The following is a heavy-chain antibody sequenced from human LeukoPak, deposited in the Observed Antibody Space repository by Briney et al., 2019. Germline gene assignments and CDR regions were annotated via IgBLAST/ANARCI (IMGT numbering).Heavy chain of an antibody. V-gene: IGHV3-48*03. CDR2: ISSSGSTI. D-gene: IGHD3-16*01. Sequence: GGSLRLSCAPSGFTFSSYEMNWVRHAPGKGLEWVSYISSSGSTIYYADSVKGRFTIPRDNSENSLHLHMNSLRAEDTAVYYCARVGPQGADHYVDVWGKGTTVTISS. CDR3: ARVGPQGADHYVDV. J-gene: IGHJ6*03. CDR1: GFTFSSYE.